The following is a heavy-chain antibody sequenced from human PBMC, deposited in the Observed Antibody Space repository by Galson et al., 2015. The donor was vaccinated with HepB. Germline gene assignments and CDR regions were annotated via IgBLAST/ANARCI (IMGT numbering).Heavy chain of an antibody. Sequence: SLRLSCAASGFTFSSYSMNWVRQAPGKGLEWVSSISSSSSYIYYADSVKGRFTISRDNAKNSLYLQMNSLRAEDTAVYYCARDGYSYGPYYYYGMDVWGQGTTVTVSS. V-gene: IGHV3-21*01. CDR2: ISSSSSYI. J-gene: IGHJ6*02. CDR1: GFTFSSYS. D-gene: IGHD5-18*01. CDR3: ARDGYSYGPYYYYGMDV.